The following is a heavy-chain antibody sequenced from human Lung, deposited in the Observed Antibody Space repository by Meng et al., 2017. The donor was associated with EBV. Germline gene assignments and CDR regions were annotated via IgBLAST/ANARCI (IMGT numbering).Heavy chain of an antibody. V-gene: IGHV4-30-2*01. CDR2: VYRSGST. J-gene: IGHJ4*02. Sequence: QVHLQESGPGLLKPSQTLSLTCAVSSGSISSDTSSWNWIRQRPGKGLEWIGFVYRSGSTYYNPSLKSRVIISVDRSNNQFSLELNSVSAADTAVYYCARAKWGHSYGSEALYFDHWGPGTLVTVSS. CDR3: ARAKWGHSYGSEALYFDH. D-gene: IGHD5-18*01. CDR1: SGSISSDTSS.